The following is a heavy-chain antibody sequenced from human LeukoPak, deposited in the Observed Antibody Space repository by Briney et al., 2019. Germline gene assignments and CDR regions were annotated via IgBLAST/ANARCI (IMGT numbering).Heavy chain of an antibody. CDR2: ISAYNGNT. CDR3: ARDFASGDAFDI. D-gene: IGHD1-26*01. Sequence: ASVKVSCKASGYTFASYGIIWVRQAPGQGLEWMGWISAYNGNTNYAQKVQGRVTMTTETSTSTAYMELRSLRSDDTAVYYCARDFASGDAFDIWGQGTMVTVSS. CDR1: GYTFASYG. J-gene: IGHJ3*02. V-gene: IGHV1-18*01.